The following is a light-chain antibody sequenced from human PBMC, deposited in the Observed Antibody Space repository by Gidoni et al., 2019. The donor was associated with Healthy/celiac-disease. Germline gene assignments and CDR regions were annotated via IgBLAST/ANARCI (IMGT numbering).Light chain of an antibody. Sequence: QSVLTQPPAGSGAPGQRVTISCTGGSSNIGAGYDVHWYQQLPGTAPILLLYGNRNRPSGVTDRFSGSKSGTSASLAITGLQAEDGADYSCQSYDSSLSGSVFGGGTKLTVL. CDR1: SSNIGAGYD. CDR3: QSYDSSLSGSV. J-gene: IGLJ2*01. V-gene: IGLV1-40*01. CDR2: GNR.